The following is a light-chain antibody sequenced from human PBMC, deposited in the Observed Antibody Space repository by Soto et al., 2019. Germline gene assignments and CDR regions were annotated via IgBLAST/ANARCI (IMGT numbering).Light chain of an antibody. CDR3: CSYAGIYTP. Sequence: QSALTQPRSVSVSPGQSVTISCTGTSSDVGGYDYVSWYQQHPGKAPKLMIYDVSKRPSGVPDRFSGSKSGNTASLTISGLQAEDEADYYCCSYAGIYTPFGGGTKVTV. J-gene: IGLJ2*01. CDR1: SSDVGGYDY. CDR2: DVS. V-gene: IGLV2-11*01.